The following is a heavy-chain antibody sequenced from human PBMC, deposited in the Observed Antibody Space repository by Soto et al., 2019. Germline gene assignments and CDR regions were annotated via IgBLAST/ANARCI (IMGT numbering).Heavy chain of an antibody. Sequence: QVQLVQSGAEVKKPGSSVKVSCKASGGTFSSYAISWVRQAPGQGLEWMGGIIPIFGTANYAQKFQGRVTITADESTGTGYMELRRLRSEDTGVEFCGRIRPERRRDFEFWGQGTLVTVSS. J-gene: IGHJ4*02. CDR2: IIPIFGTA. CDR1: GGTFSSYA. CDR3: GRIRPERRRDFEF. V-gene: IGHV1-69*01.